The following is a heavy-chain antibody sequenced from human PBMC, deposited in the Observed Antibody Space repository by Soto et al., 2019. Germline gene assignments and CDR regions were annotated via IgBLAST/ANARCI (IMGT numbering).Heavy chain of an antibody. CDR2: ISGSDDST. D-gene: IGHD3-3*01. Sequence: PGGSLRLSCAASGFTFSSYAMSWVRQAPGKGLEWVSVISGSDDSTYYADSVKGRFTISRDNSKNSLYLQMNSLRAEDTAVYYCARSNYDFWSGYYVMYYFDYWGQGTLVTVSS. CDR1: GFTFSSYA. J-gene: IGHJ4*02. CDR3: ARSNYDFWSGYYVMYYFDY. V-gene: IGHV3-23*01.